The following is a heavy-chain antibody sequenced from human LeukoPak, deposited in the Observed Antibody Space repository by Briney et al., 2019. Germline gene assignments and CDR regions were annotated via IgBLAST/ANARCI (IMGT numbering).Heavy chain of an antibody. D-gene: IGHD2-2*01. CDR2: IYYSGST. V-gene: IGHV4-39*01. Sequence: SETLSLTCTVSGGSISSSSYCWGWIRQPPGKGLEWIGSIYYSGSTYYNPSLKSRVTISVDTSKNQFSLKLSSVTAADTAVYYCARQYIVVVQSWYFDLWGRGTLVTVSS. CDR3: ARQYIVVVQSWYFDL. CDR1: GGSISSSSYC. J-gene: IGHJ2*01.